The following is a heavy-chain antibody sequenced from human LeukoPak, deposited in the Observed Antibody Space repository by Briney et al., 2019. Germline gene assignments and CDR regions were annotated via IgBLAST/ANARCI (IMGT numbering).Heavy chain of an antibody. Sequence: PGGSLRLSCAASGFTFDDYAMHWVRQAPGKGLEWVSGISWNSGSIVYADSVKGRFTISRDNAKNSLYLQMNSLRAEHTALYYCAKDISSGWYSGGGDYWGQGTLVTVSS. CDR1: GFTFDDYA. V-gene: IGHV3-9*01. D-gene: IGHD6-19*01. J-gene: IGHJ4*02. CDR3: AKDISSGWYSGGGDY. CDR2: ISWNSGSI.